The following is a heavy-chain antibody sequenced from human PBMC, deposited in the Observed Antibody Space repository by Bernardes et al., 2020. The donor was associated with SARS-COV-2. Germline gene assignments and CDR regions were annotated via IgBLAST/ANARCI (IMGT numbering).Heavy chain of an antibody. J-gene: IGHJ4*02. Sequence: ASVKVSCKASGYTFTSYAMHWVRQAPGQRLEWMGWINAGNGNTKYSQKFQGRVTITRDTSASTAYMELSSLRSEDTAVYYCARLVEMGRYYYDSSGYYYYFDYWGQGTLVTVSS. V-gene: IGHV1-3*01. CDR1: GYTFTSYA. D-gene: IGHD3-22*01. CDR3: ARLVEMGRYYYDSSGYYYYFDY. CDR2: INAGNGNT.